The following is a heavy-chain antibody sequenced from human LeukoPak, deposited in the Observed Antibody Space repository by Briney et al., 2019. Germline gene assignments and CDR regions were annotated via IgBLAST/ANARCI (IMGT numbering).Heavy chain of an antibody. J-gene: IGHJ6*02. D-gene: IGHD2-21*02. CDR3: ASAEATYCGGDCLIVSSGMDV. V-gene: IGHV4-59*08. Sequence: SETLSLTCTVSGGSISSSYWSWIRQPPGKGLEYIGYIYYSGSTNYNPSLKSRVTISVDTYKNQLSLKLSSVTAADTAVYYCASAEATYCGGDCLIVSSGMDVWGQGTTVTVSS. CDR2: IYYSGST. CDR1: GGSISSSY.